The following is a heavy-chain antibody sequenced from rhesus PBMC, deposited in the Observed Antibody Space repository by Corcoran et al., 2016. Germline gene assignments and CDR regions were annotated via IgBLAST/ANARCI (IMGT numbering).Heavy chain of an antibody. Sequence: QRQLQESGPGRVKPSETLSLTCAASGGSISTNYWSWIRQPPGKGLEWIGRISGSGGNTDYNPSLKSQVTISRDTSKNQFSLKLRSVTAADTAVYYCAISYFDYWGQGVLVTVSS. CDR1: GGSISTNY. V-gene: IGHV4-173*01. CDR3: AISYFDY. CDR2: ISGSGGNT. J-gene: IGHJ4*01.